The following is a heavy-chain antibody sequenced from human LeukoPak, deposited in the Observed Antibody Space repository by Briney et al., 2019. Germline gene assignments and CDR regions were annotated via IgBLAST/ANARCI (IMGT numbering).Heavy chain of an antibody. CDR2: ISSSGSTI. J-gene: IGHJ4*02. Sequence: PGGSLRLSCAASGFTFSSYSMNWVRQAPGKGLEWVSYISSSGSTIYYADSVKGRFTISRDNAKNSLYLQMNSLRAEDKAVYYCARATGTTPPYFDYWGQGTLVTVSS. CDR3: ARATGTTPPYFDY. V-gene: IGHV3-48*04. D-gene: IGHD1-7*01. CDR1: GFTFSSYS.